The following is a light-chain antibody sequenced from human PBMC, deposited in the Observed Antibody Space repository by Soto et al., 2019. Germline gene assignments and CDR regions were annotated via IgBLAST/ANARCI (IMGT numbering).Light chain of an antibody. CDR2: AAS. CDR1: QSISSY. J-gene: IGKJ1*01. CDR3: QQSYSTPWT. V-gene: IGKV1-39*01. Sequence: IQLPQSPYSLSASVGDRVTITCRASQSISSYLNWYQQKPGKAPKLLIYAASSLQSGVPSRFSGSGSGTDFTLTISSLQPEDFATYYCQQSYSTPWTFGQGTKVDI.